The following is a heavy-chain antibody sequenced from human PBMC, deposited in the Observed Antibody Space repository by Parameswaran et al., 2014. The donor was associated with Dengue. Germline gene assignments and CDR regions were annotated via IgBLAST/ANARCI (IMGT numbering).Heavy chain of an antibody. V-gene: IGHV1-18*01. J-gene: IGHJ6*03. CDR2: ISAYNGNT. CDR3: ARGESWGFRELLSDYYYYMDV. D-gene: IGHD3-10*01. Sequence: WVRQAPGQGLEWMGWISAYNGNTNYAQKLQGRVTMTTDTSTSTAYMELRSLRSDDTAVYYCARGESWGFRELLSDYYYYMDVWGQGTTVTVSS.